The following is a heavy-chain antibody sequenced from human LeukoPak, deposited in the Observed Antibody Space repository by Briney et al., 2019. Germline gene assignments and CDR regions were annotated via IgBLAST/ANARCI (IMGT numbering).Heavy chain of an antibody. Sequence: GGSLRLSCAASGFTFNSYWVSWVLQAPGKGLEWVANIKQDGSEKYYVDSVKGRFTISRDNAKNSLYLQMNSLRAEDTAVYYCATSVGDGYDSNWGQGTLVTVSS. CDR2: IKQDGSEK. V-gene: IGHV3-7*01. CDR1: GFTFNSYW. D-gene: IGHD5-12*01. CDR3: ATSVGDGYDSN. J-gene: IGHJ4*02.